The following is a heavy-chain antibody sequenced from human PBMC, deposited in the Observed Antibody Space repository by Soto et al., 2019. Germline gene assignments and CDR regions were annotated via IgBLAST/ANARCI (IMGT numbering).Heavy chain of an antibody. CDR3: ARGRTPHYYGSGGLHPVTTYYYYYGMDV. J-gene: IGHJ6*04. CDR2: IIPLFGTA. V-gene: IGHV1-69*06. CDR1: GGTFSSYA. D-gene: IGHD3-10*01. Sequence: QVQLVQSGAEVKKPGSSVKVSCKASGGTFSSYAISWVRQAPGQGLEWMGGIIPLFGTANYAQKFQGRVTITADKSTSTAYMELSRLRSADTAVYYCARGRTPHYYGSGGLHPVTTYYYYYGMDVWGKGTTVTASS.